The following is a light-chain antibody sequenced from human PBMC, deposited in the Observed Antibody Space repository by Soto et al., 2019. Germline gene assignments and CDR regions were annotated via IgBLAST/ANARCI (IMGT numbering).Light chain of an antibody. Sequence: DSQMTQSPSTLSASVGDRVTITCRASQSISSWLAWYQQKPGKAPKLLIYDASSWESGVPSRFSGSGSGTEFTLTISSLQPDDFATYYCQQSSRTFGQGTKVDIK. CDR2: DAS. CDR3: QQSSRT. V-gene: IGKV1-5*01. CDR1: QSISSW. J-gene: IGKJ1*01.